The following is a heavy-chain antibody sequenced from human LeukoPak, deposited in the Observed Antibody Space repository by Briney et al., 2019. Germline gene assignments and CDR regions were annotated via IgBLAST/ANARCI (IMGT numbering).Heavy chain of an antibody. CDR2: IYYSGST. CDR1: GGSISSGSYY. V-gene: IGHV4-39*07. Sequence: SETLSLTCTVSGGSISSGSYYWGWLRQPPGKGLEWIGSIYYSGSTYYNPSLKSRVTISVDTSKNQFSLKLSSVTAADTAVYYCAREFPGGSSGWYPRSYYYYYYYMDVWGKGTTVTVSS. CDR3: AREFPGGSSGWYPRSYYYYYYYMDV. J-gene: IGHJ6*03. D-gene: IGHD6-19*01.